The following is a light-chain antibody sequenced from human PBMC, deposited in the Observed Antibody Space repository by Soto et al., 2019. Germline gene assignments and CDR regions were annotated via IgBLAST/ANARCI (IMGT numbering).Light chain of an antibody. J-gene: IGKJ4*01. Sequence: EIVMMQSPVTLSASPGERVTLSCRASQSVNINLAWYQQRPGQAPRVLIYGASNRASGIPDRFSGSGSGTDFTLTISSLEPDDFALYYCQQYKDWPPLTFGGGTRVEIK. CDR3: QQYKDWPPLT. CDR1: QSVNIN. CDR2: GAS. V-gene: IGKV3D-15*01.